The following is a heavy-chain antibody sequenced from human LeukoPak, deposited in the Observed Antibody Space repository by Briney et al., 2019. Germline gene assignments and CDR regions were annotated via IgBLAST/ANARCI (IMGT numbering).Heavy chain of an antibody. J-gene: IGHJ6*02. V-gene: IGHV3-66*02. Sequence: GGSLRLSCVASGFTFSDYYMSWIRQAPGKGLEWVSVIYSGGGTDYADSVKGRFTISRDNSKNTLYLQMNSLRAEDTAVYYCARGDYYYGMDVWGQGTTVTVSS. CDR3: ARGDYYYGMDV. CDR1: GFTFSDYY. CDR2: IYSGGGT.